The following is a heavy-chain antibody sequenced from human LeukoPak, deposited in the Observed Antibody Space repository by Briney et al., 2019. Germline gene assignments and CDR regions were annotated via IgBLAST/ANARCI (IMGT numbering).Heavy chain of an antibody. D-gene: IGHD7-27*01. CDR2: TYYRSGWYN. J-gene: IGHJ4*02. CDR1: GYIVSSNSAA. CDR3: SRELAWGPADY. V-gene: IGHV6-1*01. Sequence: SQTLSLTCAISGYIVSSNSAAWGWIRQSPSRGLEWLGRTYYRSGWYNDYALSVESRITINPDTSKNQVSLQLTSVTPEDTAVYYCSRELAWGPADYWGQGTLVTVSS.